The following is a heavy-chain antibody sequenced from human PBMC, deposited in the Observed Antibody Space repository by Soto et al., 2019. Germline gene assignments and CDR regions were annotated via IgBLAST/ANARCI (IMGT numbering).Heavy chain of an antibody. CDR1: GGSISSSSYY. Sequence: SETLSLTCTVSGGSISSSSYYWGWTRQPPGKGLEWIGSIYYSGSTYYNPSLKSRVTISVDTSKNQFSLKLSSVTAADTAVYYCARQADTAMVTDYFDYWGQGTLVTVSS. J-gene: IGHJ4*02. CDR3: ARQADTAMVTDYFDY. D-gene: IGHD5-18*01. V-gene: IGHV4-39*01. CDR2: IYYSGST.